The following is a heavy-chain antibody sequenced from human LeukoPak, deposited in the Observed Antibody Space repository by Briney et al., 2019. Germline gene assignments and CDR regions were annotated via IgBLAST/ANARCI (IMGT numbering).Heavy chain of an antibody. D-gene: IGHD3-10*01. J-gene: IGHJ4*02. V-gene: IGHV1-18*01. CDR3: ARVRYYYGSGSLDY. Sequence: ASVKVSCKASGYTFTSYGISWVRQAPGQGLEWMGWISAYNGNTNYAQKLRGRVTMTTDTSTSTAYMELRSLISDDTAVYYCARVRYYYGSGSLDYWGQGTLVTVSS. CDR2: ISAYNGNT. CDR1: GYTFTSYG.